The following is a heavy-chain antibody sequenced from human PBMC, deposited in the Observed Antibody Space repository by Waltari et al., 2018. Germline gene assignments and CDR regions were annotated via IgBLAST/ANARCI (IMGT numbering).Heavy chain of an antibody. CDR2: IYHSGST. CDR3: ATYLGTPTRNNWFDP. J-gene: IGHJ5*02. V-gene: IGHV4-30-2*01. D-gene: IGHD1-1*01. Sequence: QLQLQESGSGLVKPSQTLSLTCAVSGGSISSGGYSWSWIQQPPGKGLEWIGYIYHSGSTSYNPSLKSRVTISVDRSKNQFSLKLSSVTAADTAVYYCATYLGTPTRNNWFDPWGQGTLVTVSS. CDR1: GGSISSGGYS.